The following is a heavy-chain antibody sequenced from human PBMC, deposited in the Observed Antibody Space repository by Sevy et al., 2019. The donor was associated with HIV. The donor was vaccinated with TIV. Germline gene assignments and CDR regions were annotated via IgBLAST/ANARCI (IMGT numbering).Heavy chain of an antibody. V-gene: IGHV1-69*13. J-gene: IGHJ4*02. CDR3: ARDKYYYISGSFDY. CDR2: IIAVFGTT. CDR1: GGIFRSNA. D-gene: IGHD3-10*01. Sequence: ASVKVSCKTSGGIFRSNAISWVRRAPGQGLEWMGGIIAVFGTTNYAQKFQGRVTVTADESRGTAYMELSSLRSEDTAGYYCARDKYYYISGSFDYWGQGTPVTVSS.